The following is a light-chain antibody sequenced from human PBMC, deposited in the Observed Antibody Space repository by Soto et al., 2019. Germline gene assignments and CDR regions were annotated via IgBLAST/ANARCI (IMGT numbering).Light chain of an antibody. CDR3: QHYNSYSEA. Sequence: DIQMTQSPSTLSASIGDRVTITCRASQSISSWLAWYQQKPGKAPKLLIYKASTLQSGVPSRFRGSGSGTEFTLTISSLQPDDFATYYCQHYNSYSEACGQGTKVEFK. V-gene: IGKV1-5*03. CDR1: QSISSW. J-gene: IGKJ1*01. CDR2: KAS.